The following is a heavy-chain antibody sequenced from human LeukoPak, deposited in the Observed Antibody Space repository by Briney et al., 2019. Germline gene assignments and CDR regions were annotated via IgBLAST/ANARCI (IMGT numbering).Heavy chain of an antibody. V-gene: IGHV3-23*01. CDR2: ISGSGGST. CDR1: GFTFSSYA. CDR3: AKVNCSGGSCYGIDY. Sequence: PGGSLRLSCAASGFTFSSYAMGWVRQAPGKGLEWVSAISGSGGSTYYADSVKGRFTISRGNSKNTLYLQMNSLRAEDTAVYYCAKVNCSGGSCYGIDYWGQGTLVTVSS. J-gene: IGHJ4*02. D-gene: IGHD2-15*01.